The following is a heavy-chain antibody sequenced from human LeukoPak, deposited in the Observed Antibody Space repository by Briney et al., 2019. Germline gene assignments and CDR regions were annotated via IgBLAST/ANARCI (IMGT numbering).Heavy chain of an antibody. D-gene: IGHD4-17*01. J-gene: IGHJ4*02. Sequence: VASVKVSCKASGYTFTGYYMHWVRQAPGQGLEWMGWINPNSGGTNYAQKFQGRVTMTRDTSISTAYMELSRLRSDDTAVYYCARAEDYLYYFDYWGQGTLVTVSS. CDR2: INPNSGGT. CDR3: ARAEDYLYYFDY. CDR1: GYTFTGYY. V-gene: IGHV1-2*02.